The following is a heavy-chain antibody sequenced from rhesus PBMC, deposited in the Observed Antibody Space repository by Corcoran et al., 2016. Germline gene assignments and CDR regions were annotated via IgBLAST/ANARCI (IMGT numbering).Heavy chain of an antibody. Sequence: EVQLVETGGGLVQPGGSLKLSCAASGFTFSSYGMSWVRQAPGKGLEWVSAINSGGGSTYYADSVKGRFNISRDNAKNSLSLQMNSLKTEDTAVYYCTRSSGWYYFDYWGQGVLVTVSS. CDR1: GFTFSSYG. D-gene: IGHD6-31*01. V-gene: IGHV3S5*01. J-gene: IGHJ4*01. CDR2: INSGGGST. CDR3: TRSSGWYYFDY.